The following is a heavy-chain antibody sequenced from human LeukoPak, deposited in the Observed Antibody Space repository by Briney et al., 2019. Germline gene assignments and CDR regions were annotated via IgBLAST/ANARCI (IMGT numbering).Heavy chain of an antibody. D-gene: IGHD2-2*01. CDR1: GGSISSYY. J-gene: IGHJ3*02. Sequence: SQTLSLTCTVSGGSISSYYWSWIRQPPGKGLEWIGYIYHSGSTYYNPSLKSRVTISVDRSKNQFSLKLSSVTAADTAVYYCARVFILPAARLNAFDIWGQGTMVTVSS. V-gene: IGHV4-30-2*01. CDR2: IYHSGST. CDR3: ARVFILPAARLNAFDI.